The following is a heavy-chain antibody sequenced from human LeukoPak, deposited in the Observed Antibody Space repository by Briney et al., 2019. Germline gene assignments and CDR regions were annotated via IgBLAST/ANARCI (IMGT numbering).Heavy chain of an antibody. CDR1: GFSFSSYS. D-gene: IGHD2-2*01. CDR2: ISRSSSDI. J-gene: IGHJ1*01. CDR3: ARDLPAAVD. Sequence: GGSLRLSCAASGFSFSSYSMSWVRQAPGKGRKGVSFISRSSSDIYHADSVKGRFTISRDNAKNSLYLQMNSLRAEDTAVYYCARDLPAAVDWGQGTLVPVSS. V-gene: IGHV3-21*01.